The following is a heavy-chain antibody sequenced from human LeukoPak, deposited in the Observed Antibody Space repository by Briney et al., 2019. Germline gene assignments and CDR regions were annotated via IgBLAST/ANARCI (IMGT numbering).Heavy chain of an antibody. J-gene: IGHJ4*02. V-gene: IGHV3-21*01. CDR2: ITSSSSYI. CDR1: GFTFSSYS. D-gene: IGHD3-22*01. Sequence: PVGSLRLSCAASGFTFSSYSMNWVRQAPGKGLEWVSSITSSSSYIIYADSVKGRFTISRDNAKNSLYLQMNSLRAEDTAVYYCARERQITMIVPDYFDYWGQGTLVTVSS. CDR3: ARERQITMIVPDYFDY.